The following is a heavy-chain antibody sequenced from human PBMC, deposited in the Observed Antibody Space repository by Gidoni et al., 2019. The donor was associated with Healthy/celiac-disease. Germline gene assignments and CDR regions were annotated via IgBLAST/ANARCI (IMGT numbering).Heavy chain of an antibody. CDR1: GTSISSSY. CDR2: IYYSGST. V-gene: IGHV4-59*01. D-gene: IGHD5-18*01. Sequence: QVQLQESGPGLVKPSETLSLTCTVPGTSISSSYWSWIRQPPGKGLEWIGYIYYSGSTNYNPSLKSRVTISVDTSKNQFALKLSSVTAADTAVYYCAREDTAIGSYAFDIWGQGTMVTVSS. CDR3: AREDTAIGSYAFDI. J-gene: IGHJ3*02.